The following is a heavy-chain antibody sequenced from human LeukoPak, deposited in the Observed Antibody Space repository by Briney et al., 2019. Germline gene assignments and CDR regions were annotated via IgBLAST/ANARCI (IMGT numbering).Heavy chain of an antibody. D-gene: IGHD3-10*01. CDR3: ARDLFGSYYFDY. V-gene: IGHV3-33*01. J-gene: IGHJ4*02. CDR1: GFTFSSYG. Sequence: GRSLRLSCAASGFTFSSYGMHWVRQAPGKGLEWVAVIWYDGSNKYYADSVKGRFTISRDNSENTLPLQMNSLRAEDTAVYYCARDLFGSYYFDYWGQGTLVTVSS. CDR2: IWYDGSNK.